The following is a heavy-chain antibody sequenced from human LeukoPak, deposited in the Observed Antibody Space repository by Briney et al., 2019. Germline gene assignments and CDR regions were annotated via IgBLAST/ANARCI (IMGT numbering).Heavy chain of an antibody. CDR3: ARDIPVDSRSSVPKPVRDS. J-gene: IGHJ5*02. CDR1: GFTISYNY. CDR2: IYSNTSA. V-gene: IGHV3-53*04. Sequence: GGSLRLSCAASGFTISYNYMSWVRQAPGKGRQWVSVIYSNTSAYYADSVKGRFTISRHNSKNTLYLQMTSLRAEDTAVYYCARDIPVDSRSSVPKPVRDSWGQGTLVTVSS. D-gene: IGHD6-6*01.